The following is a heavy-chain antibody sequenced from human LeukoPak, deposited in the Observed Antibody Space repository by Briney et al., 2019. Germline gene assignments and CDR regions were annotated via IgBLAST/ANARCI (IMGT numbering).Heavy chain of an antibody. CDR2: ISGNNDNP. Sequence: GASVRVSCKTSGYTFSNFGINWVRQAPGQGLEWMGWISGNNDNPNYGQKFQGRFTVTTDSSTSTAYMELRNLTFDDTAVYYCARDGTSADPYWGQGTLVTVSS. CDR1: GYTFSNFG. V-gene: IGHV1-18*01. CDR3: ARDGTSADPY. D-gene: IGHD1-26*01. J-gene: IGHJ4*02.